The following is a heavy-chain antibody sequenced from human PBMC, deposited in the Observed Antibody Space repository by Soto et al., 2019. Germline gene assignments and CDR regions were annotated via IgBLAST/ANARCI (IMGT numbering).Heavy chain of an antibody. D-gene: IGHD2-21*01. CDR2: ISSSSSAI. CDR1: GVTFSSYN. CDR3: ERRHSGHWYFDL. V-gene: IGHV3-48*01. J-gene: IGHJ2*01. Sequence: EVQLVESGGGLVQPGVSLRLSCAASGVTFSSYNMNWVRQAPGKGLEWVSYISSSSSAIHYADSVKGRFTMSRDNAKNSLYLQMNSLGAEDTAVYYCERRHSGHWYFDLWGRGTLVTVSS.